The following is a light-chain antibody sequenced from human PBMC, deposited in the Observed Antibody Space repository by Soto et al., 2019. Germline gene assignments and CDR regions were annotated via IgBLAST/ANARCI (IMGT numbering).Light chain of an antibody. CDR1: QSVSSSY. CDR3: QQYRDSPLT. CDR2: AAS. Sequence: EIVLTQSPGTLSLSPGERATLSCRASQSVSSSYLAWYQQKPGQAPRLLIYAASSRATGIPDRFSGSGSGTDFTLTISRLEPEDFAVYYCQQYRDSPLTFGGGTKVEIK. V-gene: IGKV3-20*01. J-gene: IGKJ4*01.